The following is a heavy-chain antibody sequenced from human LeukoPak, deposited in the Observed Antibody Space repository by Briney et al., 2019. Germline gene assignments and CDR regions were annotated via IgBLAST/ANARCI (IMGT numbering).Heavy chain of an antibody. CDR3: ARDTTIVVVPAAIGDFDY. CDR1: GFTFSSYW. V-gene: IGHV3-74*01. D-gene: IGHD2-2*02. CDR2: INSDGSST. Sequence: PGGSLRLACAAYGFTFSSYWMHWVRQAPGKGLVWVSRINSDGSSTSYADSVKGRFTISRDNAKDTLYLQMNSLRAEDTAVYYCARDTTIVVVPAAIGDFDYWGQGTLVTVSS. J-gene: IGHJ4*02.